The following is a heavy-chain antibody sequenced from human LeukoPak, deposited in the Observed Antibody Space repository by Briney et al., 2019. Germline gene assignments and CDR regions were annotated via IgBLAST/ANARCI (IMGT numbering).Heavy chain of an antibody. CDR3: ATGRDGYNLFF. CDR1: GFTFSSYA. D-gene: IGHD5-24*01. CDR2: INSDGSST. V-gene: IGHV3-74*01. J-gene: IGHJ3*01. Sequence: GGSLRLSCAASGFTFSSYAMSWVRQAPGKGLVWVSRINSDGSSTSYADSVKGRFTISRDNAKNTLYLQMNSLRAEDTAVYYCATGRDGYNLFFWGQGTMVTVSS.